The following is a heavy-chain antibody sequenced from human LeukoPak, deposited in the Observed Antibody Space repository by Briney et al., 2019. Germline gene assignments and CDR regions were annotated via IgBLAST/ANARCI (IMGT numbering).Heavy chain of an antibody. CDR3: ARVDYGDYGNIFDY. D-gene: IGHD4-17*01. CDR1: GGSISSGSYY. CDR2: IYTSGST. J-gene: IGHJ4*02. Sequence: SQTLSLTCTVSGGSISSGSYYWSWIRQPAGKGLEWIGRIYTSGSTNYNPSLKSRVTISVDTSKNQFSLKLSSVTAADTAVYYCARVDYGDYGNIFDYWGQGTLVTVSS. V-gene: IGHV4-61*02.